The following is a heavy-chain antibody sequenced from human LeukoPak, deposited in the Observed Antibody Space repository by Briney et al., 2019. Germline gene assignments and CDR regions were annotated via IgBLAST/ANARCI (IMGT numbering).Heavy chain of an antibody. D-gene: IGHD4-17*01. V-gene: IGHV4-61*02. CDR3: ARVGSGDYGDYFDY. CDR2: IYSSGDT. J-gene: IGHJ4*02. CDR1: GDSINSGSYH. Sequence: PSETLSLTCTVSGDSINSGSYHWSWIRQPAGKGLEWIGRIYSSGDTNYNPSLKSRVTISVDTSKNQFSLKLNSVTAADTAVYYCARVGSGDYGDYFDYWGQGTLVTVSS.